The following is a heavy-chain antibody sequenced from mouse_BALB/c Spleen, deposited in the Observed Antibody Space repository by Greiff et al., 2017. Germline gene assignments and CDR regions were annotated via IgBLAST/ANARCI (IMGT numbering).Heavy chain of an antibody. CDR2: IDPSDSYT. CDR3: TRGGYGNYQDFDY. CDR1: GYTFTSYW. J-gene: IGHJ2*01. D-gene: IGHD2-1*01. V-gene: IGHV1S127*01. Sequence: QVQLQQPGAELVKPGASVKMSCKASGYTFTSYWMHWVKQRPGQGLEWIGVIDPSDSYTSYNQKFKGKATLTVDTSSSTAYMQLSSLTSEDSAVYYCTRGGYGNYQDFDYWGQGTTLTVSS.